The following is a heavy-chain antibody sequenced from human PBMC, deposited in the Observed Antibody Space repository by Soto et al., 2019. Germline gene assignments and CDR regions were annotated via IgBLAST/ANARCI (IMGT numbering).Heavy chain of an antibody. V-gene: IGHV4-4*02. J-gene: IGHJ4*02. CDR3: ASRDPGTSVDY. Sequence: SETLSLTCAVSGGSFTSNNWWTWVRQPPGQGLEWIGEIYRTGSTNYNPSLKSRVTIPLDKSENQFSLKVTSLTAADTAVYYCASRDPGTSVDYWGQGTLVTVLL. CDR1: GGSFTSNNW. D-gene: IGHD1-7*01. CDR2: IYRTGST.